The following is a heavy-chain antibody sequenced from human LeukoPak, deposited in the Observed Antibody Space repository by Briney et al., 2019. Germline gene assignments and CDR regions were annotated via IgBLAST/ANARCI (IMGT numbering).Heavy chain of an antibody. CDR3: ARRRYYDGSGYLE. D-gene: IGHD3-22*01. CDR1: GFTFSSYSMN. J-gene: IGHJ1*01. V-gene: IGHV4-59*04. CDR2: IYYSGRT. Sequence: PGGSLRLSCAASGFTFSSYSMNWVRQAPGKGLEWIGTIYYSGRTYYSPSLKSRVTMSVDPSNNQFSLTLRPVTAADTAVYYCARRRYYDGSGYLEWGQGTLLSVSS.